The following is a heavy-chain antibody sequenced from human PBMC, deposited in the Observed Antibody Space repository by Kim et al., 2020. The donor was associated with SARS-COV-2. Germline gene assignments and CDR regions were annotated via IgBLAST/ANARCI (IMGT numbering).Heavy chain of an antibody. D-gene: IGHD3-9*01. Sequence: VKDRLTISRDNSKNTLYLQMNSLRAEDTAVYYCAKVYYDILTGYYTGFDYWGQGTLVTVSS. V-gene: IGHV3-23*01. J-gene: IGHJ4*02. CDR3: AKVYYDILTGYYTGFDY.